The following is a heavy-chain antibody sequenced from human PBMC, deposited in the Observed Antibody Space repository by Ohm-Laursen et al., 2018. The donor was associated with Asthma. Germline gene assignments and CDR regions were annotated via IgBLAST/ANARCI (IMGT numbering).Heavy chain of an antibody. CDR3: ARGSNYDFWSGYNYYYYGMDV. Sequence: ATVKISCKVSGYTFTDYYMHWVQQATGQGLEWMGWMNPNSGNTGYAQKFQGRVTMTRNTSISTAYMELSSLRSEDTAVYYCARGSNYDFWSGYNYYYYGMDVWGQGTTVTVSS. CDR2: MNPNSGNT. CDR1: GYTFTDYY. V-gene: IGHV1-8*02. D-gene: IGHD3-3*01. J-gene: IGHJ6*02.